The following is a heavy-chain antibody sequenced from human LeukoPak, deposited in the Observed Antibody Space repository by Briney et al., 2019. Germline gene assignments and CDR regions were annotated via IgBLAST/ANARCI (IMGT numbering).Heavy chain of an antibody. CDR3: ARAEPTKYGGKPES. CDR1: GFTFSSYS. J-gene: IGHJ3*01. CDR2: ISSSSSYI. Sequence: GSLRLSCAASGFTFSSYSLNLVRQAPGKGLEWVSFISSSSSYIYYADSVKGRFTISRDNAKNSMYLQMNILRAEDTAVYYCARAEPTKYGGKPESWGQGTMVTVSS. D-gene: IGHD4-23*01. V-gene: IGHV3-21*01.